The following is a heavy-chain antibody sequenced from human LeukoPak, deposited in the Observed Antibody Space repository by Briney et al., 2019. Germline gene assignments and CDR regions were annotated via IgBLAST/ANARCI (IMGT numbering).Heavy chain of an antibody. CDR3: AKSLRGTGLDAFDI. CDR1: GFTFSAYA. CDR2: ISYDGSDK. J-gene: IGHJ3*02. V-gene: IGHV3-30*18. Sequence: GRSLRLSCAASGFTFSAYAMHWVRQAPGKGLEWVALISYDGSDKCYAGSVKGRFTISRDNSKNTLYLQMNSLRADDTAVYYCAKSLRGTGLDAFDIWGQGTMVTVSS. D-gene: IGHD2-8*02.